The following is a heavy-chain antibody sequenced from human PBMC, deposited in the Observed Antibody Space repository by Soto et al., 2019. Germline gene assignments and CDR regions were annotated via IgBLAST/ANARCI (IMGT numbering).Heavy chain of an antibody. D-gene: IGHD3-22*01. Sequence: QVQLVQSGAEVKKPGASVKVSCKASGYTFTSYYMHWVRQAPGQGLEWMGIINPSGGSTSYAQKFQGRVTMTRDTSTSTVYMELSSLRSEDTAVYYCYVSVASGYWDGFDYCVQGTLVTVSS. CDR2: INPSGGST. J-gene: IGHJ4*02. CDR1: GYTFTSYY. CDR3: YVSVASGYWDGFDY. V-gene: IGHV1-46*01.